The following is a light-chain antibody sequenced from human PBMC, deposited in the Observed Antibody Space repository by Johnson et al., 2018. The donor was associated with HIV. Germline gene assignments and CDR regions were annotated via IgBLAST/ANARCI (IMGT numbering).Light chain of an antibody. V-gene: IGLV1-51*02. CDR1: SSNIGNNY. Sequence: QSVLTQPPSVSAAPGQKVTISCSGSSSNIGNNYVSWYQHLPGTAPKLLIYENNKRPSGIPDRFSGSKSGTSATLGITGLQTGDEADYYCGTWDNSQSVYVCGTGTKVTVL. CDR3: GTWDNSQSVYV. CDR2: ENN. J-gene: IGLJ1*01.